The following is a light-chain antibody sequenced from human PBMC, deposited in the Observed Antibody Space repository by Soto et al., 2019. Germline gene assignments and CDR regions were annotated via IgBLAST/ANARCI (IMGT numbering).Light chain of an antibody. CDR3: QQFDSSRVYC. CDR2: GGS. CDR1: QSVTSTY. J-gene: IGKJ2*03. Sequence: EIVLTQSPVTLSLSPGERATLSCRASQSVTSTYLAWYQQKPGQSPRLIIYGGSTRASGFPDRFSGGGSGTDFTLTISRLEPEDSAVYYCPRQQFDSSRVYCFGQGTKLEI. V-gene: IGKV3-20*01.